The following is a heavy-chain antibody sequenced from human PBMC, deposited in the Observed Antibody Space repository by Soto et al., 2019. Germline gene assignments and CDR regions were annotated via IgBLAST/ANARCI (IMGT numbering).Heavy chain of an antibody. CDR2: IIPIFDTP. CDR3: ARSIGSGGVVGGFAY. Sequence: QVQLVQSGAEVKKPGSAVTISCTASGGTFNKYAMNWVRQAPGQGLEWMGGIIPIFDTPNYAQKFQGRLTITVDESTPAAYMDLSSLRSEDTAVYYCARSIGSGGVVGGFAYRGQGTQVTVSS. CDR1: GGTFNKYA. V-gene: IGHV1-69*01. J-gene: IGHJ4*02. D-gene: IGHD3-16*02.